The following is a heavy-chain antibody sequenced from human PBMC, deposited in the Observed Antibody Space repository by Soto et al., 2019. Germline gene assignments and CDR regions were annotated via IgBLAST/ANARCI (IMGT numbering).Heavy chain of an antibody. CDR3: ARGTVTAIPSY. CDR2: IYYSGST. Sequence: QVQLQESGPGLVKPSETLSLTCTVSGGSISSYYWSWIRQPPGKGLEWIGYIYYSGSTNYNPSLKSXXTXSXXTSKNQFSLKLSSVTAADTAVYYCARGTVTAIPSYWGQGTLVTVSS. V-gene: IGHV4-59*01. J-gene: IGHJ4*02. CDR1: GGSISSYY. D-gene: IGHD2-21*02.